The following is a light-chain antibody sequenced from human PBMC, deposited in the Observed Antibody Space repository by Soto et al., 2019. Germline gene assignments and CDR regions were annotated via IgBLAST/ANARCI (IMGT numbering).Light chain of an antibody. CDR2: GAS. Sequence: EIRLTQSPGTLSLSPGERATLSCRASQSVSAGHLAWYQQKPGQAPRLLIYGASSRATGIPDRFSGSGSGTDFTLTISRLEPEDFAVYFCQQYGSSPLTFGGGTKVDIK. J-gene: IGKJ4*01. CDR3: QQYGSSPLT. CDR1: QSVSAGH. V-gene: IGKV3-20*01.